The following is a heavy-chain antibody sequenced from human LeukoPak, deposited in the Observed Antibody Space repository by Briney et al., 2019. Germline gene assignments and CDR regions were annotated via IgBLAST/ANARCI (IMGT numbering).Heavy chain of an antibody. CDR2: IYYSGST. D-gene: IGHD3-22*01. J-gene: IGHJ4*02. Sequence: PSETLSLTCSVSGGSISSYYWSWIRQPPGKGLEWIGYIYYSGSTNYNPSLKSRVTISVDMSKNRFSLKLSSVTAADTAVYYCARAVTYYYDSSGYPTLDYWGQGTLVTVSS. CDR1: GGSISSYY. V-gene: IGHV4-59*08. CDR3: ARAVTYYYDSSGYPTLDY.